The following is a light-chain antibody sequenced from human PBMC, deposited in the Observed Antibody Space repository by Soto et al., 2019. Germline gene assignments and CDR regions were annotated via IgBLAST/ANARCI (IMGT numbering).Light chain of an antibody. CDR3: QQYDSSPAT. Sequence: EIVLTQSPGTLSLSPGERATLSCRASQSVSSSYLAWYQQKPGQAPRLLIYGASRRATGIPDRFSGSGSGSDFTLTISRVDPEEFAVYYCQQYDSSPATFGQGTNLEI. J-gene: IGKJ2*01. V-gene: IGKV3-20*01. CDR2: GAS. CDR1: QSVSSSY.